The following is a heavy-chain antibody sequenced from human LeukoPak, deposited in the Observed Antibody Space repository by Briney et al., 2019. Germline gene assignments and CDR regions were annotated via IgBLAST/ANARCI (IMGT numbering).Heavy chain of an antibody. CDR1: GFTFDDYP. CDR3: AKDMPTDYYYGMDV. Sequence: QAGMSLRLSCAASGFTFDDYPMHWVRQAPGKGLEGVSGISWNSGRIGYADSVKGRFTLSRDNAKNSLYLQMNSLRAEDTALYYCAKDMPTDYYYGMDVWGQGTTVTVSS. J-gene: IGHJ6*02. V-gene: IGHV3-9*01. CDR2: ISWNSGRI. D-gene: IGHD4-17*01.